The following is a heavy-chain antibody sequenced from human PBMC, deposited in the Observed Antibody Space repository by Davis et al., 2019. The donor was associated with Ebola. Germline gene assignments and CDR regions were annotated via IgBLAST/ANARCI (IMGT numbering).Heavy chain of an antibody. CDR3: ASGWLRGKFDP. Sequence: HSQTLSLTCAISGDSVSGSNGAWNWVRQSPSRGLEWLGRTYYSSKWYHDYAVSVSSRITINPDTSKNQFSLQLNSVTPEDTAVYYCASGWLRGKFDPWGQGTLVTVSS. V-gene: IGHV6-1*01. CDR2: TYYSSKWYH. J-gene: IGHJ5*02. D-gene: IGHD6-19*01. CDR1: GDSVSGSNGA.